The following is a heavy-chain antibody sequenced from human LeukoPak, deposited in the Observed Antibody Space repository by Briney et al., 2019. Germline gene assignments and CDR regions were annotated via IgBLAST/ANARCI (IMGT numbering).Heavy chain of an antibody. Sequence: GGSLRLSCAASGFTFSDYYMSWIRQAPGKGLEWVSYISSSGSTIYYADSVKGRFTISRDNAKNSLYLQMNSLRAEDTAVYYCARDPQTLRFLEWLLLPPRGYWGQGTLVTVSS. V-gene: IGHV3-11*04. CDR3: ARDPQTLRFLEWLLLPPRGY. CDR1: GFTFSDYY. D-gene: IGHD3-3*01. CDR2: ISSSGSTI. J-gene: IGHJ4*02.